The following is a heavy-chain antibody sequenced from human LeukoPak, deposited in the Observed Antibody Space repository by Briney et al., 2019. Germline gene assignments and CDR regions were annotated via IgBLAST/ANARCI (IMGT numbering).Heavy chain of an antibody. V-gene: IGHV1-18*01. CDR1: GYTFTSYG. D-gene: IGHD3-22*01. J-gene: IGHJ6*03. Sequence: ASVKVSCKASGYTFTSYGISWVRQAPGQGLEWMGWISAYNDNTNYAQKLQGRVTMTTDTSTSTAYMELRSLRSHDTAVYYCARATGYYDSSGYYYYYYYMDVWGKGTTVTVSS. CDR2: ISAYNDNT. CDR3: ARATGYYDSSGYYYYYYYMDV.